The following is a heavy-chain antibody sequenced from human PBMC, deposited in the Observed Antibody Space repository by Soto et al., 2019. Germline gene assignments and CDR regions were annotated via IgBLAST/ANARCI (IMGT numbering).Heavy chain of an antibody. CDR3: ARVRQQLVPIYYYYYGMDV. V-gene: IGHV4-34*01. J-gene: IGHJ6*02. CDR2: INHSGST. Sequence: SETLSLTCAVYGGSFSGYYWIWIRQPPGKGLEWIGEINHSGSTNYNPSLKSRVTISVDTSKNQSSLKLSSVTAADTAVYYCARVRQQLVPIYYYYYGMDVWGQGTTVTVSS. D-gene: IGHD6-13*01. CDR1: GGSFSGYY.